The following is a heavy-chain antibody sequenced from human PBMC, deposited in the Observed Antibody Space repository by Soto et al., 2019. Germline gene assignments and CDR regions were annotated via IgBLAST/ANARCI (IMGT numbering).Heavy chain of an antibody. CDR1: GYTFTTYW. J-gene: IGHJ4*02. CDR2: IYPGDSDT. CDR3: ARRFGTISYHFDS. V-gene: IGHV5-51*01. Sequence: PGESLKISCQASGYTFTTYWIGWVRQMPGKGLEWMAIIYPGDSDTKYSPSFQGQVTISADKSITTAYLQWSSLKASDTGVYYCARRFGTISYHFDSWGQGTPVTVSS. D-gene: IGHD2-2*01.